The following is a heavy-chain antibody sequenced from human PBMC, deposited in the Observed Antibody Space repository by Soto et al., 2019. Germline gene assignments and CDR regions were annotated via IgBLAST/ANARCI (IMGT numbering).Heavy chain of an antibody. CDR2: IIPIFGTA. Sequence: SVKVSFKASGGNFSSYAISWVRQAPGQGLEWMGGIIPIFGTANDAQKFQGRFTITADESTSTAYMELISLRSECTSLWYCAREPGVTTLTSSSYGMDVWGQGSTVTV. J-gene: IGHJ6*02. V-gene: IGHV1-69*13. CDR3: AREPGVTTLTSSSYGMDV. CDR1: GGNFSSYA. D-gene: IGHD4-17*01.